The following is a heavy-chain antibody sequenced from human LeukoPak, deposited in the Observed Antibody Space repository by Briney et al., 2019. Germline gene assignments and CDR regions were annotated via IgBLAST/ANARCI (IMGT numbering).Heavy chain of an antibody. J-gene: IGHJ6*02. V-gene: IGHV3-23*01. D-gene: IGHD3-3*01. Sequence: PGGSLRLSCAASGFTFSSYAMSWVRQAPGKGLEWVSAISGSGGSTYYADSLKGRFTISRDNSKNTLFLQMNSLRAEDTAVYYCARVNYDFWANYYYGFDVWGQGTTVTVSS. CDR1: GFTFSSYA. CDR3: ARVNYDFWANYYYGFDV. CDR2: ISGSGGST.